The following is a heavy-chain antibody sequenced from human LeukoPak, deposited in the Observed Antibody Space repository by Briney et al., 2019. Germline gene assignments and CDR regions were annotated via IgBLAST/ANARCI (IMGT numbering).Heavy chain of an antibody. CDR3: ARAISDDILTGQRAPGWFDP. D-gene: IGHD3-9*01. Sequence: PGGSLRLSCAASGFTFSTYNMNWVRQAPGKGLEWVSSISSGSSYIYYADSVKGRFTISRDNAKNSLYLQMNSLRAEDTAVYYCARAISDDILTGQRAPGWFDPWGQGTLVTVSS. CDR1: GFTFSTYN. V-gene: IGHV3-21*01. CDR2: ISSGSSYI. J-gene: IGHJ5*02.